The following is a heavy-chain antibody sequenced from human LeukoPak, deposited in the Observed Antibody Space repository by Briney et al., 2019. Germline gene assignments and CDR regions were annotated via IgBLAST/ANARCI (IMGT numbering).Heavy chain of an antibody. Sequence: PGGSLRLSCAASGFTFSSYSMNWVRQAPGKGLEWVSSISSSSSYIYYADSVKGRFTISRDNSKNTLYLQMNSLRAEDTALYYCARGDKQLVFNRNKGGFDPWGQGTLVTVSS. CDR2: ISSSSSYI. D-gene: IGHD6-13*01. CDR1: GFTFSSYS. J-gene: IGHJ5*02. CDR3: ARGDKQLVFNRNKGGFDP. V-gene: IGHV3-21*01.